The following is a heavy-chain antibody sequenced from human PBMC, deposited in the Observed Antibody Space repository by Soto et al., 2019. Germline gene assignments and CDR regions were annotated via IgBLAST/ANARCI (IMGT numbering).Heavy chain of an antibody. D-gene: IGHD2-21*01. CDR2: INHTGNT. V-gene: IGHV4-34*01. CDR1: GGSFSGYY. CDR3: ARGNIVLVSVATRPDKKFDY. J-gene: IGHJ4*02. Sequence: SETLSLTCAVYGGSFSGYYWSWIRQPPGKGLEWIGEINHTGNTNYNPSRKSRVTISVDTSKNQISLKLSSVTAADTAVYYCARGNIVLVSVATRPDKKFDYWGQGTLVTVSS.